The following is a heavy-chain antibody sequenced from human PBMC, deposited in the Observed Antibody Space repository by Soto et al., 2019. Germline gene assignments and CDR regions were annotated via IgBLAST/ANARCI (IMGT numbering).Heavy chain of an antibody. V-gene: IGHV2-5*02. CDR3: ARPYSGYVHFDY. D-gene: IGHD5-12*01. CDR2: IYWDDDK. CDR1: GFSLSTNGVG. J-gene: IGHJ4*02. Sequence: QITLKESGPTLVNPTQTLTLTCTFSGFSLSTNGVGVGWIRQPPGKALEWLALIYWDDDKRYSPSLESRLTITKDTSKNQVVLTMTNMDPVDTATYYCARPYSGYVHFDYWGQGTLVTVSS.